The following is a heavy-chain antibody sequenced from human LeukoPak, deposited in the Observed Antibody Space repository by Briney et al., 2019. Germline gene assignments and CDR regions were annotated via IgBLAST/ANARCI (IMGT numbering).Heavy chain of an antibody. D-gene: IGHD6-13*01. CDR3: ARDDLQLVRRLGRDTEYYYYYYMDV. V-gene: IGHV4-4*07. CDR2: IYTSGST. J-gene: IGHJ6*03. Sequence: PSETLSLTCTVSGGSISSYYWSWIRQPAGKGLEWIGRIYTSGSTNYNPSLKSRVTMSVDTSKNQFSMQLTSVTPEDTAVYYCARDDLQLVRRLGRDTEYYYYYYMDVWGKGTTVTVSS. CDR1: GGSISSYY.